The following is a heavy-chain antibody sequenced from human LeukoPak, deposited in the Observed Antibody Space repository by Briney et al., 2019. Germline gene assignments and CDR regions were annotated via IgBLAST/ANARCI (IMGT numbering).Heavy chain of an antibody. CDR1: GFTFSSYG. CDR2: LSFDGSNE. J-gene: IGHJ6*02. V-gene: IGHV3-30*18. D-gene: IGHD6-19*01. Sequence: GRSLRLSCAASGFTFSSYGMHWVRQSPGRGLEWVSFLSFDGSNEFYADSLRGRFTISRDNSKDTLYLQMDSLRAEDTAVYYCAKDHHSSGWSYFYYGMNVWGQGTTVTVSS. CDR3: AKDHHSSGWSYFYYGMNV.